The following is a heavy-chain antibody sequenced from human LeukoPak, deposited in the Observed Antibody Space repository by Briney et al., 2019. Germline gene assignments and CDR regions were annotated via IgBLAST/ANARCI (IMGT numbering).Heavy chain of an antibody. J-gene: IGHJ4*02. CDR3: ARDRSPQFDY. V-gene: IGHV1-18*04. CDR1: GYTFADYY. CDR2: ISAYNGNT. Sequence: ASVKVSCKASGYTFADYYMNWVRQAPGQGLEWMGWISAYNGNTNYAQKLQGRVTMTTDTSTSTAYMELRSLRSDDTAVYYCARDRSPQFDYWGQGTLVTVSS.